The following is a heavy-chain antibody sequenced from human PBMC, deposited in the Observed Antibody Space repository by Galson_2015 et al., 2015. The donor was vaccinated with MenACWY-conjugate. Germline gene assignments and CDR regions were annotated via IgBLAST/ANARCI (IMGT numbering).Heavy chain of an antibody. CDR2: ISSNGGST. CDR3: VKSAFDWLFRWKNYYYYMDV. J-gene: IGHJ6*03. V-gene: IGHV3-64D*06. CDR1: GFTFSSYA. Sequence: SLRLSCAASGFTFSSYAMHWVRQAPGKGLEYVSAISSNGGSTYYADSVKGRFTISRDNSKNTLYLQMSSLRAEDTAVYYCVKSAFDWLFRWKNYYYYMDVWGKGTTVTVSS. D-gene: IGHD3-9*01.